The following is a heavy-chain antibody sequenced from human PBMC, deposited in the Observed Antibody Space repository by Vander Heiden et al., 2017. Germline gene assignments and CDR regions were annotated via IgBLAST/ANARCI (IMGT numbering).Heavy chain of an antibody. D-gene: IGHD5-18*01. Sequence: QVQLVESGGGVVQPGRSLRLSCAASGFTFSSYAMHGVRQAPGKGLEWVAVISYDGTNKYYADAGKGRFTISRDNSKNTLYRQMKRMRAEETAVYYFAINGYSDGYYYFDYWGQGTMVTVSS. J-gene: IGHJ4*02. CDR1: GFTFSSYA. V-gene: IGHV3-30-3*01. CDR3: AINGYSDGYYYFDY. CDR2: ISYDGTNK.